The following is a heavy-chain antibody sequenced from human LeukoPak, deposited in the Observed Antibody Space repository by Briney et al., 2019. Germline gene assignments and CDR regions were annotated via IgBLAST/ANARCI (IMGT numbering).Heavy chain of an antibody. V-gene: IGHV7-4-1*02. CDR3: ASIGAQSFDY. Sequence: ASVKVSCKASGYTFTRYAMNWVRQAPGQGLEWMGWINTGTGNPTYAQGFTGRFVFSLDTSVSTAYLQISTLKAEDTAVYYCASIGAQSFDYWGQGSLVTVSS. J-gene: IGHJ4*02. CDR2: INTGTGNP. D-gene: IGHD3-10*01. CDR1: GYTFTRYA.